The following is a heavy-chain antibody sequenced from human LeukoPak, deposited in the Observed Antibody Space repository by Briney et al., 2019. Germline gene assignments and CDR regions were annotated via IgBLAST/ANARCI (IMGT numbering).Heavy chain of an antibody. J-gene: IGHJ5*02. D-gene: IGHD2-2*01. Sequence: GGSLRLSCAASGFTFSSFAMNWVRQAPGKGLEWVSVISGGGGSTYYADSVKGRFTISRDNSKNTLFLQMNSLRAEDTAVYYCAKGGYCSSTSCYVGWFDPWGQGTLVTVSS. CDR2: ISGGGGST. CDR3: AKGGYCSSTSCYVGWFDP. V-gene: IGHV3-23*01. CDR1: GFTFSSFA.